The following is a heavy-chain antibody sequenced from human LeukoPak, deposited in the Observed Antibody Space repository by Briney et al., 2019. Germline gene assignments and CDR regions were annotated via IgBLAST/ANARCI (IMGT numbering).Heavy chain of an antibody. Sequence: GGSLRLSCAASGFTFSSYSMNWVRQAPGKGLEWVANINHDGSEKYYVDSVKGRFTISRDNAKNSLYLQMNSLRAEDTAVYYCARMDLPGDWGQGTLVTVSS. D-gene: IGHD2-2*03. CDR1: GFTFSSYS. J-gene: IGHJ4*02. CDR3: ARMDLPGD. V-gene: IGHV3-7*01. CDR2: INHDGSEK.